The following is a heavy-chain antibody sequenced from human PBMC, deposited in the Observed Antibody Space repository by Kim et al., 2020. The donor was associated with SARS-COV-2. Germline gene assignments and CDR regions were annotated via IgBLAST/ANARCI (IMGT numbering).Heavy chain of an antibody. CDR2: ISWNSGSI. D-gene: IGHD3-10*01. Sequence: GGSLRLSCAASGFTFDDYAMHWVRQAPGKGLEWVSGISWNSGSIGYADSVKGRFTISRDNAKNSLYLQMNSLRAEDTALYYCAKDMLWFGELIPTYGMDVWGQGTTVTVSS. J-gene: IGHJ6*02. V-gene: IGHV3-9*01. CDR3: AKDMLWFGELIPTYGMDV. CDR1: GFTFDDYA.